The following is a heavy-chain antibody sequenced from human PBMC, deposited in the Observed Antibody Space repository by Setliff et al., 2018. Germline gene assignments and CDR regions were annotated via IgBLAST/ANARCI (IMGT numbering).Heavy chain of an antibody. CDR1: GGSISSSSYY. CDR3: ASWYYDFWSGYYIPGYFDY. CDR2: IYYSGST. D-gene: IGHD3-3*01. J-gene: IGHJ4*02. V-gene: IGHV4-39*01. Sequence: SETLSLTCTVSGGSISSSSYYWGWIRQPPGKGLEWIGSIYYSGSTYYNPSLKSRVTISVDTSKNQFSLKLSSVTAADTAVYYCASWYYDFWSGYYIPGYFDYWDQGTLVTVSS.